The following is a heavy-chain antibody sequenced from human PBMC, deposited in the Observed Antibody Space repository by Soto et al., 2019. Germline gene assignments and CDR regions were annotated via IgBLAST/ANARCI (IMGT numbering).Heavy chain of an antibody. Sequence: EVQLVETGGGLVQPGGSLRLSCAASGFTVFNNYMSWVRQAPGEGLEWVSVIFRGGSTSYADSVKGRFTVSRDSSKNTLYLQMNSLRAEDTAVYYCATHPSSLKWGQGNLVTVSP. CDR2: IFRGGST. CDR3: ATHPSSLK. V-gene: IGHV3-53*02. CDR1: GFTVFNNY. J-gene: IGHJ4*02.